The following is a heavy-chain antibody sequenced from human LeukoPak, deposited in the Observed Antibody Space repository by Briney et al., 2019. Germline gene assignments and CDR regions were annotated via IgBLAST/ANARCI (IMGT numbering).Heavy chain of an antibody. V-gene: IGHV3-7*01. CDR2: IKQDGSEK. J-gene: IGHJ4*02. CDR1: GFTFSSYW. D-gene: IGHD3-3*01. Sequence: AGGSLRLSCAAYGFTFSSYWMTWVRQAPGKGLEWVADIKQDGSEKYYVDSVKGRFTISRDNAKNSLYLQMNSLRAEDTAVYYCARLDFWSGDYWGQGTLVTVSS. CDR3: ARLDFWSGDY.